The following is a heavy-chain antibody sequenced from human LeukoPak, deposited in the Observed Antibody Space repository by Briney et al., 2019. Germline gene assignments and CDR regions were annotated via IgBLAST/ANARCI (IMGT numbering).Heavy chain of an antibody. CDR2: ISYDGSNK. CDR1: GFTFSSYA. Sequence: PGGSLRLSCAASGFTFSSYAMHWVRQAPGKGLEWVAVISYDGSNKYYADSVKGRFTISRDNSKNTLYLQMNSLRAEDTAVYYCARDSGTYSSSWFGIYFDYWGQGTLVTVSS. CDR3: ARDSGTYSSSWFGIYFDY. D-gene: IGHD6-13*01. J-gene: IGHJ4*02. V-gene: IGHV3-30-3*01.